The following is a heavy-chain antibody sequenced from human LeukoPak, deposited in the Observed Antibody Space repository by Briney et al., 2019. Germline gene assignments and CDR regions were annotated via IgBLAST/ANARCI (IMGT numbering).Heavy chain of an antibody. V-gene: IGHV4-4*07. J-gene: IGHJ4*02. D-gene: IGHD1-26*01. Sequence: SETLSLTCTVSGGSISSYDWSWIRQPAGKGLEWIGRIYTSGSTNYTASLKSRVSMSVDTSKNQFSLKLSSVTAADTAVFYCARENSGSYREFDYWGQGTLVTVSS. CDR1: GGSISSYD. CDR2: IYTSGST. CDR3: ARENSGSYREFDY.